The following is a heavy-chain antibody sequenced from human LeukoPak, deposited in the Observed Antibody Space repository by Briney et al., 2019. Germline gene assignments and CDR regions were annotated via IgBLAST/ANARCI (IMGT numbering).Heavy chain of an antibody. J-gene: IGHJ4*02. CDR3: TTDAGYTSRWYNY. Sequence: GGSPRLSCAASGFTFTNAWMSWVRQGTGKGLEWVGRIKSKIDGGTTDYAAPVKGRFTISRDDSRNTLYLQMNSLKTEDTAVYYCTTDAGYTSRWYNYWGQGTLVTVSS. CDR1: GFTFTNAW. CDR2: IKSKIDGGTT. V-gene: IGHV3-15*01. D-gene: IGHD6-13*01.